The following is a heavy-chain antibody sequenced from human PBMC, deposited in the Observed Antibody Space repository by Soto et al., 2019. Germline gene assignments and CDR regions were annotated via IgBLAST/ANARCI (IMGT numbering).Heavy chain of an antibody. CDR3: ARVGYCSSTPCWPIGYFEY. CDR2: IFSSGST. J-gene: IGHJ4*02. D-gene: IGHD2-2*01. CDR1: GDSISSFY. V-gene: IGHV4-59*01. Sequence: QVQLQESGPGLVKPSETLSLTCTVSGDSISSFYWTWIRQPPGKGLEWVGYIFSSGSTNYNPSLKSRVTISVDTFENQFSLKLTSVTAADTAVYYCARVGYCSSTPCWPIGYFEYWGQGTLVTVSS.